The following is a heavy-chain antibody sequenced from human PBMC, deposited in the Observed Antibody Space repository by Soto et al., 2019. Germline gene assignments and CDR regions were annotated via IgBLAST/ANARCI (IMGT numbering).Heavy chain of an antibody. J-gene: IGHJ3*02. CDR1: GGSFSGYY. CDR2: INHSGST. CDR3: ARVPYSSGWYNAFDI. D-gene: IGHD6-19*01. Sequence: QVQLQQWGAGLLKPSETLSITCAVYGGSFSGYYWSWIRQPPGKGLEWIGEINHSGSTNYNPSLKSRVTISVDTSKNQFSLKLSSVTAADTAVYYCARVPYSSGWYNAFDIWGQGTMVTVSS. V-gene: IGHV4-34*01.